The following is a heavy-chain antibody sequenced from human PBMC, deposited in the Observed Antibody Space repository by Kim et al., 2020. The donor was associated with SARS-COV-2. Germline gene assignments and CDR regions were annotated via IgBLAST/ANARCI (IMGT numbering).Heavy chain of an antibody. CDR1: GGSISSYY. V-gene: IGHV4-59*08. Sequence: SETLSLTCTVSGGSISSYYWSWIRQPPGKGLEWIGYIYYSGSTNYNPSLKSRVTISVDTSKNQFSLKLSSVTAVDTAVYYCARQDSSGWYIDYWGQGTLVTVSS. CDR3: ARQDSSGWYIDY. J-gene: IGHJ4*02. D-gene: IGHD6-19*01. CDR2: IYYSGST.